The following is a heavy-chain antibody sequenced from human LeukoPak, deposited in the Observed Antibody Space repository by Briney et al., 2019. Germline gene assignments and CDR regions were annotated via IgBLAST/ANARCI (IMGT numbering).Heavy chain of an antibody. CDR3: AKRGAGSGGLHH. J-gene: IGHJ5*02. Sequence: TGGSLRVSCAASGFTVSSNYMSWVRQAPGKGLEWVSVIYSGGSTYYADSVKGRFTISRDNSKNTLYLQMNSLRAEDTAVYYCAKRGAGSGGLHHWGQGTLVTVSS. V-gene: IGHV3-53*01. CDR1: GFTVSSNY. CDR2: IYSGGST. D-gene: IGHD6-19*01.